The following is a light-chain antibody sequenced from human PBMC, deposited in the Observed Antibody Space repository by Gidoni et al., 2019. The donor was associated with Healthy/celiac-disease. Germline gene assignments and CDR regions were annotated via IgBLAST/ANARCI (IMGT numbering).Light chain of an antibody. CDR3: QQSYSTTPYT. CDR1: QSISSY. CDR2: AAA. Sequence: DIQMTQSPSSLSASVGDRVTITCRASQSISSYLNWYQQKPGKAPKLLIYAAASMQSRVPSRCSSSRSGTEFTLTISSRQHEDFAAYYCQQSYSTTPYTFGQGTKLEIK. J-gene: IGKJ2*01. V-gene: IGKV1-39*01.